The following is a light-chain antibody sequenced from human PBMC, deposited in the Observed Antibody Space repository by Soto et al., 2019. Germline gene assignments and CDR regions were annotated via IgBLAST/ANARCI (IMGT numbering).Light chain of an antibody. Sequence: VMTQSPDTLSVSPGERVTLSCRASQSVSSSLAWYQQKPGQAPRLLIYGASTRATGLPARFSGSGSGTEYTLTLSSLQSEDFAVYHCKHYNNWPPLIGPGTKGD. CDR3: KHYNNWPPL. CDR1: QSVSSS. J-gene: IGKJ3*01. CDR2: GAS. V-gene: IGKV3-15*01.